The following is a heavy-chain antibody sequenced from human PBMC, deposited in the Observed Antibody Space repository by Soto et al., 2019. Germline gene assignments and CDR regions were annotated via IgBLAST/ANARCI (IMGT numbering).Heavy chain of an antibody. CDR3: ARALYYYDSSGYWRPFDY. CDR2: INPNSGGT. J-gene: IGHJ4*02. V-gene: IGHV1-2*02. CDR1: GYTFTGYY. Sequence: ASVKVSCKASGYTFTGYYMHWVRQAPGQGLEWMGWINPNSGGTNYAQKFQGRVTVTRDTSISTAYMELSRLRSDDTAVYYCARALYYYDSSGYWRPFDYWGQGTLVTVSS. D-gene: IGHD3-22*01.